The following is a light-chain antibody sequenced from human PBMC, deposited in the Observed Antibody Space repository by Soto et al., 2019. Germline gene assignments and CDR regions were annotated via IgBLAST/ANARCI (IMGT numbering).Light chain of an antibody. CDR1: QNVGSY. V-gene: IGKV1-39*01. Sequence: IQMTQSPSALSASVGDRVTITCRASQNVGSYLNWYHQKSGKAPTLLIYGALSMHRGVPSRFDGGGSGTDFTLAINSLQPEDFAAYYCQQNYSMPGTFGQGTKVDIK. J-gene: IGKJ1*01. CDR2: GAL. CDR3: QQNYSMPGT.